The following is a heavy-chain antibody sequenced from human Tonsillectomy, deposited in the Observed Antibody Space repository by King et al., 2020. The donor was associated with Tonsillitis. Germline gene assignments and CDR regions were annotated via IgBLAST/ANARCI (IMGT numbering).Heavy chain of an antibody. CDR2: INHGGST. CDR3: ASHEINIVGATQMTPGDAFDI. D-gene: IGHD1-26*01. Sequence: VQLQQWGAGLLKPSETLSLTCAVYGGSFSDYYWSWIRQPPGKGLEWIGEINHGGSTNYNPSLKSRVTISVDTSKNQFSLKLSSVTAADTAVYYCASHEINIVGATQMTPGDAFDIWRQGTMVTVSS. CDR1: GGSFSDYY. V-gene: IGHV4-34*01. J-gene: IGHJ3*02.